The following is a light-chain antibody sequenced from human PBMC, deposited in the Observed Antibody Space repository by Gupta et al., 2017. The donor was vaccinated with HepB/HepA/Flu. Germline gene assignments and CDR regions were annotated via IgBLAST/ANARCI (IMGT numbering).Light chain of an antibody. CDR3: ASWDDSLSGQV. CDR2: WNS. CDR1: SSNIETNY. Sequence: QSVLTQPPSASGTPRQSVTISCPGGSSNIETNYVSWYQQFPGTAPKLLIYWNSQRPSGVPDRFSGSKSGTSAALAISGLRSEDEADYYCASWDDSLSGQVFGAGTMVTVL. V-gene: IGLV1-47*01. J-gene: IGLJ2*01.